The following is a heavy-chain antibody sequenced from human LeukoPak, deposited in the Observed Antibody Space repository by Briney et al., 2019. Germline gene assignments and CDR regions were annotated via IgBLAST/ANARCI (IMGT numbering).Heavy chain of an antibody. V-gene: IGHV5-51*01. J-gene: IGHJ5*02. Sequence: GESLKISCKVSGHTFSGYWIGWVRQMPGKVLEWMGIIYPGDSDTRYSPSFEGQVTISADKSISTAYLQWSSLKASDSAMYFCVRVGDSSGYSEFDPWGQGTLVTVSS. D-gene: IGHD3-22*01. CDR3: VRVGDSSGYSEFDP. CDR2: IYPGDSDT. CDR1: GHTFSGYW.